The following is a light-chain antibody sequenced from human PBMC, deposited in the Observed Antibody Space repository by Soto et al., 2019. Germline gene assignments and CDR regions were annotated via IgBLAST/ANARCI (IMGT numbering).Light chain of an antibody. CDR2: EVT. V-gene: IGLV2-8*01. CDR1: STDFGGYNY. J-gene: IGLJ3*02. Sequence: QSVLTQPPSASGSPGQAVTISRTGTSTDFGGYNYVSWYQQHPGKAPKLMIYEVTKRPSGVPGRFSGSKSGNTASLTVSGLQAEDEADYYCSSYADSNTRVVFGGGTKVTVL. CDR3: SSYADSNTRVV.